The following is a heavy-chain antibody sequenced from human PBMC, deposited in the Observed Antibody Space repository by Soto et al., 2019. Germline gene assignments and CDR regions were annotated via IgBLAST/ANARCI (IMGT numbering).Heavy chain of an antibody. D-gene: IGHD2-2*01. CDR3: ARDRVPKYCISTSCYYNWFDP. V-gene: IGHV1-69*12. J-gene: IGHJ5*02. CDR2: IIPIFGTA. CDR1: GGTFSSYA. Sequence: QVQLVQSGAEVKKPGSSVKVSCKASGGTFSSYAISWVRQAPGQGLEWMGGIIPIFGTANYAQKFQGRVTITADESTSTAYMELSSLRSEDTAVYYCARDRVPKYCISTSCYYNWFDPWGQGTLVTVSS.